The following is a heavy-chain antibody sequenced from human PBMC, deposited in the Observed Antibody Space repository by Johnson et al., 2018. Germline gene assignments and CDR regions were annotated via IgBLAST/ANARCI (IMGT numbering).Heavy chain of an antibody. D-gene: IGHD2-15*01. Sequence: QVQLVESGGGLVKPGRSLRLSCAASGFTFSEYYMSWIRQAPGKGLEWLSYINNRGTTIYYADSVKGRFTISRDNAKNALYLQMNSLRAEDTAVDYCARGEVVATTYAFDIWGQGTMVTVSS. CDR1: GFTFSEYY. V-gene: IGHV3-11*04. CDR3: ARGEVVATTYAFDI. CDR2: INNRGTTI. J-gene: IGHJ3*02.